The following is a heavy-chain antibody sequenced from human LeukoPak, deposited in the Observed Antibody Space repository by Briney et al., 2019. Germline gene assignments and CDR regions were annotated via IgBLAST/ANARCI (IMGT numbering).Heavy chain of an antibody. V-gene: IGHV1-2*02. CDR1: GYTFTGYY. CDR3: ARDRVAAMVTGWFDP. J-gene: IGHJ5*02. D-gene: IGHD5-18*01. Sequence: ASVTVSCTASGYTFTGYYMHWVRQAPGQGLEWMGWINPNSGGTNYAQKFQGRVTMTRDTSISTAHMELSRLRSDDTAVYYCARDRVAAMVTGWFDPWGQGTLVTVSS. CDR2: INPNSGGT.